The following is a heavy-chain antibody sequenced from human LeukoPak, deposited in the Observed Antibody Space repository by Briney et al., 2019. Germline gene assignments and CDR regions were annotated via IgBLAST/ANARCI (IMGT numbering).Heavy chain of an antibody. D-gene: IGHD3-10*01. J-gene: IGHJ4*02. Sequence: SETLSLTCTVSGGSISSHYWSWIRQPPGKGLEWIGYTSYSGSTNYNPSLKSRVTISVDTSKNQFSLKLSSVTAADTAVYYCARGPEGSKSGSGSYANWGQGTLVTVSS. CDR2: TSYSGST. V-gene: IGHV4-59*11. CDR3: ARGPEGSKSGSGSYAN. CDR1: GGSISSHY.